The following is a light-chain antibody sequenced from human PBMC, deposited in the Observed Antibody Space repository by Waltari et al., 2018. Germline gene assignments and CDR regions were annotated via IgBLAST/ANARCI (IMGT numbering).Light chain of an antibody. J-gene: IGKJ1*01. CDR1: QNVGKY. Sequence: EFLLTQSPGTVSVSPGEGVTLSCRASQNVGKYLAWYQQRHGQPPRLLIYHASNRAIGIPDRFSGSGSGTDFSLTISRLEPEDFAVYYCQKYVTLPATFGQGTKVEIK. CDR2: HAS. V-gene: IGKV3-20*01. CDR3: QKYVTLPAT.